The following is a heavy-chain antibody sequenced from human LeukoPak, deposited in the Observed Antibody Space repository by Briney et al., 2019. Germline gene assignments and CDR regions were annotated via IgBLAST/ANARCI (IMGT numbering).Heavy chain of an antibody. CDR2: ISYSGTT. CDR3: ARNVGGRGYLYYFDY. Sequence: PSETLSLTCNISGGSISGYYWNWIRQPPGKGLEWIGYISYSGTTNYTPSLKSRVTMSVAASKTQFSLNLNSVTAADTAVYYCARNVGGRGYLYYFDYWGQGTLVTVSS. CDR1: GGSISGYY. D-gene: IGHD2-15*01. J-gene: IGHJ4*02. V-gene: IGHV4-59*01.